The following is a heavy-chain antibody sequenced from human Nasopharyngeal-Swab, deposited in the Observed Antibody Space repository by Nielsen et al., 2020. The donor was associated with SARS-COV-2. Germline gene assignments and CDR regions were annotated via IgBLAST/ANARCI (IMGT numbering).Heavy chain of an antibody. Sequence: RQAPGKGLEWIGEINHSGSTNYNPSLKSQVTISVDTSKNQFSLKLSSVTAADTAVYYCARGQGPRHYYDSSGYYYDVLGRGYYFDYWGQGTLVTVSS. V-gene: IGHV4-34*01. CDR2: INHSGST. J-gene: IGHJ4*02. D-gene: IGHD3-22*01. CDR3: ARGQGPRHYYDSSGYYYDVLGRGYYFDY.